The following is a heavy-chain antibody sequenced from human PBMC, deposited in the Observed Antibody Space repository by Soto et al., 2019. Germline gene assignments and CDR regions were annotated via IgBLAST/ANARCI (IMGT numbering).Heavy chain of an antibody. Sequence: PGESLKISCKGSGYGFTSYWISWVRQMPGKGLEWMGRIDPSDSYTNYSPSFQGHVTISADKSISTAYLQWSSLKASDTAMYYCAREFLEWLLSTTTSEYGMDVWGQGTTVTVSS. CDR3: AREFLEWLLSTTTSEYGMDV. CDR2: IDPSDSYT. V-gene: IGHV5-10-1*01. CDR1: GYGFTSYW. J-gene: IGHJ6*02. D-gene: IGHD3-3*01.